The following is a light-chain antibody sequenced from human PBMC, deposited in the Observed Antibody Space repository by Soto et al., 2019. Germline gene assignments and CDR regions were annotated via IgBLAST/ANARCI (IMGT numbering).Light chain of an antibody. V-gene: IGLV2-14*01. Sequence: QSVLTQPASVSGSPGQSITISCTGTSSDVGGYNSVSWYQQHPGKAPKLMIYEVSNRPSGVSNRFSGSKSGNTASLTISGLQAEDEADYYCSSYTSSSTLYVFGTGTKV. CDR2: EVS. CDR3: SSYTSSSTLYV. J-gene: IGLJ1*01. CDR1: SSDVGGYNS.